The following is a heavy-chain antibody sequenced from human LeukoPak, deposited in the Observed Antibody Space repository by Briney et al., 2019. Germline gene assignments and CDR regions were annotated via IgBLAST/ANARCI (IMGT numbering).Heavy chain of an antibody. D-gene: IGHD6-19*01. Sequence: PSETLSLTCAVSGGSISSGGYSWSWIRQPPGKGLEWIGSIYYSGSTYYNPSLKSRVTISVDTSKNQFSLKLSSVTAADTAVYYCARLSSSGWWDMGYFDYWGQGTLVTVSS. CDR1: GGSISSGGYS. CDR3: ARLSSSGWWDMGYFDY. V-gene: IGHV4-30-2*03. CDR2: IYYSGST. J-gene: IGHJ4*02.